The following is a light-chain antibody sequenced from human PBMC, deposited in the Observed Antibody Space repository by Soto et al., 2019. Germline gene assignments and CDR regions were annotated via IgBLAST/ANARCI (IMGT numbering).Light chain of an antibody. J-gene: IGKJ5*01. Sequence: DIQMTQSPSSVSASVGDRVTITCRASQGINNWLAWYQQKPGKAPKLLIYAASSLQSGVPSRFSGSGSGTDFTLTISSLPPEDFATYYCQQANSFPLTFGQGTRLDIK. CDR2: AAS. CDR3: QQANSFPLT. V-gene: IGKV1D-12*01. CDR1: QGINNW.